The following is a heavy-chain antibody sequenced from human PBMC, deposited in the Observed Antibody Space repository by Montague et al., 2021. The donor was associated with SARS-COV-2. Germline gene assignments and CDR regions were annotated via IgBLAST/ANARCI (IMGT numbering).Heavy chain of an antibody. Sequence: SETLSLTSTLSGGSISSSSYYWGWIRQPPGKGPEWIGSIYYSGSTYYNPSLKSRVTISVDTSKNQFSLKLSSVTAADTAVYYCARVGRQQLVRLSGMDVGGQGTTVTVSS. V-gene: IGHV4-39*07. CDR3: ARVGRQQLVRLSGMDV. CDR2: IYYSGST. D-gene: IGHD6-13*01. CDR1: GGSISSSSYY. J-gene: IGHJ6*02.